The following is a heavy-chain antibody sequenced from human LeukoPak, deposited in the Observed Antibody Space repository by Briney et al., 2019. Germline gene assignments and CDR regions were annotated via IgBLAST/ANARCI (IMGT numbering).Heavy chain of an antibody. V-gene: IGHV4-59*12. CDR3: ARETEYSRAYYFDY. CDR2: IYYSGST. D-gene: IGHD6-6*01. Sequence: SETLSLTCTVSGGSISSYYWSWIRQPPGKGLEWIGYIYYSGSTYYNPSLKSRVTISVDTSKNQFSLKLSSVTAADTAVYYCARETEYSRAYYFDYWGQGTLVTVSS. CDR1: GGSISSYY. J-gene: IGHJ4*02.